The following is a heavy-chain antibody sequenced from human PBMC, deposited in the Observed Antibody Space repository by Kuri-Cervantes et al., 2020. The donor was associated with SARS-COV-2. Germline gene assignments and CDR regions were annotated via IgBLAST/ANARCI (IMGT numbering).Heavy chain of an antibody. CDR2: INPNSGGT. Sequence: ASVKVSCKASGYTFTGYYMHWVRQAPGQGLEWMVWINPNSGGTNYAQKFQGRVTMTRDTSISTAYMELSRLRSDDTAVYYCARGDFLEWLLSGYYYYYMDVWGKGTTVTVSS. CDR1: GYTFTGYY. CDR3: ARGDFLEWLLSGYYYYYMDV. J-gene: IGHJ6*03. D-gene: IGHD3-3*01. V-gene: IGHV1-2*02.